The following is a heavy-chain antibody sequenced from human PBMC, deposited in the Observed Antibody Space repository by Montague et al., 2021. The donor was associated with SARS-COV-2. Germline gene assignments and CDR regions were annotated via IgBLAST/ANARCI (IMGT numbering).Heavy chain of an antibody. J-gene: IGHJ5*02. CDR3: ARTYVDTAMVDWFDP. D-gene: IGHD5-18*01. V-gene: IGHV2-70*01. CDR2: IGWVDDK. Sequence: VKPTPTFTLTSTFSGFSLSTSGMCVSWPRQHPGKALEWLELIGWVDDKYYSTSLKTRLTISKDTYKNQVILTMTNMDPVDTATYYCARTYVDTAMVDWFDPWGQGILVTVSS. CDR1: GFSLSTSGMC.